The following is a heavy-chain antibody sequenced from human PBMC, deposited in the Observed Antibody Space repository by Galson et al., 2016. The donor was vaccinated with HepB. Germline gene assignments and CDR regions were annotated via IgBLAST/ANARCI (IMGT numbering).Heavy chain of an antibody. CDR1: TFTFSDYS. CDR3: ARVSPVDYYYYMDV. CDR2: ISGRSSYI. V-gene: IGHV3-21*01. Sequence: SLRLSCAASTFTFSDYSMNWVSFISGRSSYIYYADSVEGRFTVSRDNAKNSLYLQMNSLRAEDTAVYYCARVSPVDYYYYMDVWGRGTTVTVS. J-gene: IGHJ6*03.